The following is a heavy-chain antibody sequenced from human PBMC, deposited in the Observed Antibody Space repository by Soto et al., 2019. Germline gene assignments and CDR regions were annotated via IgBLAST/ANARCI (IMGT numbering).Heavy chain of an antibody. V-gene: IGHV1-69*08. Sequence: QVQLVQSGAEVKKPGSSVKVSCKASGGTFSSYTISWVRQAPGQGLEWMGRIIPLLGIANYAQKFQGRVTITADKSTSTAYMELSSLRSEDTAVYYCARDRGDGYNFGWGQGTLVTVSS. CDR3: ARDRGDGYNFG. CDR1: GGTFSSYT. J-gene: IGHJ4*02. CDR2: IIPLLGIA. D-gene: IGHD5-12*01.